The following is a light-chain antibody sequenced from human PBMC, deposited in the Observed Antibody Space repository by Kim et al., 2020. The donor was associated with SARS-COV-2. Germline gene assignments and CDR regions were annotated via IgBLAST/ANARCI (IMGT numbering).Light chain of an antibody. V-gene: IGLV2-14*03. CDR1: YGDSGASNY. CDR3: TAIRYGNSWV. J-gene: IGLJ3*02. Sequence: QSALTQPASVSGSPGQSITISCTGTYGDSGASNYVSWYRQHPGKAPQLMIYDVNTRSSGVSNRFSGSKSGNTASLTISGLQTEDEGDYHCTAIRYGNSWVFGGGTKVTVL. CDR2: DVN.